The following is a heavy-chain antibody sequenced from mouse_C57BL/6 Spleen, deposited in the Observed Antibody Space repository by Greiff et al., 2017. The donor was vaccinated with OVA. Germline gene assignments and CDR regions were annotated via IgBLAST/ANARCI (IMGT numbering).Heavy chain of an antibody. CDR3: APFDYGSSYEDFDV. D-gene: IGHD1-1*01. Sequence: VKLMESGPELVKPGASVKISCKASGYAFSSSWMNWVKQRPGKGLEWIGRIYPGDGDTNYNGKFKGKATLTADKSSSTAYMQLSSLTSEDSAVYFCAPFDYGSSYEDFDVWGTGTTVTVSS. CDR1: GYAFSSSW. V-gene: IGHV1-82*01. J-gene: IGHJ1*03. CDR2: IYPGDGDT.